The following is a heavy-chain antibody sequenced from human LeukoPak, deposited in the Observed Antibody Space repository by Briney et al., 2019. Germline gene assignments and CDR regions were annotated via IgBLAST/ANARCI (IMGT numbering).Heavy chain of an antibody. CDR1: GYIFTSYY. CDR3: ARETVGAFDY. D-gene: IGHD1-26*01. V-gene: IGHV1-46*01. Sequence: ASVKVSCKASGYIFTSYYMHWVRQAPGQGLEWMGIINPSGGSTSYAQKFQGRVTMTRDTSTGTVYMELRSLRSEDTAVYYCARETVGAFDYWGQGTLVTVSS. CDR2: INPSGGST. J-gene: IGHJ4*02.